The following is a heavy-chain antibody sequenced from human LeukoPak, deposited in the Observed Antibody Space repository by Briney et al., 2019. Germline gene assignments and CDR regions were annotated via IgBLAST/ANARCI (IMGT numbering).Heavy chain of an antibody. Sequence: GGSLRLSCAASGFTFSSYWMSWVRQAPGKGLEWVANMNQDGSQKNHVDSVKGRFTISRDNAKNSLYLQMNSLRAEDTAVYYCAREGFLDYWGQGTLVTVSS. D-gene: IGHD3-3*01. CDR3: AREGFLDY. V-gene: IGHV3-7*01. CDR2: MNQDGSQK. CDR1: GFTFSSYW. J-gene: IGHJ4*02.